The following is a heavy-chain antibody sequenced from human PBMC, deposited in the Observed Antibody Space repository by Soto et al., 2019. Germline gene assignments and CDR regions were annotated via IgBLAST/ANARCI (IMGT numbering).Heavy chain of an antibody. CDR1: GGSISSSGYY. J-gene: IGHJ5*02. Sequence: SETLSLTCTVSGGSISSSGYYWSWVRQFPGKGLEWVGYIYYTGSTYYNPSLKSRVNISMDTAKNQFSLKLSSVTAADTAMYYCARGPGSWGQGTLVTVSS. V-gene: IGHV4-31*03. CDR2: IYYTGST. CDR3: ARGPGS.